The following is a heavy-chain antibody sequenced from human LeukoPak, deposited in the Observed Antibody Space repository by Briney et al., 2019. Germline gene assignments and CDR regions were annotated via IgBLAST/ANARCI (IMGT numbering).Heavy chain of an antibody. D-gene: IGHD1-26*01. CDR3: ARGGSYLSAFDI. CDR2: IGIAGDT. V-gene: IGHV3-13*01. Sequence: GGSLRLSCAASGFTFSSYDMHWVRHATGKGLEWVSGIGIAGDTYYRGSVKGRFTISRENAKNSLYLQMNSLRAEDTAVYYCARGGSYLSAFDIWGQGTMVTVSS. CDR1: GFTFSSYD. J-gene: IGHJ3*02.